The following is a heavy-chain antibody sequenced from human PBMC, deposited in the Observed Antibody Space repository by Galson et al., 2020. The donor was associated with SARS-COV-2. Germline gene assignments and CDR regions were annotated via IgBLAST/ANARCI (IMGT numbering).Heavy chain of an antibody. CDR3: ARLRGGTTVVTPAFDY. D-gene: IGHD4-17*01. V-gene: IGHV5-51*01. CDR1: GYSFTSYW. J-gene: IGHJ4*02. Sequence: GESLKISCKGSGYSFTSYWIGWVRQMPGKGLEWMGIIYPGDSDTRYSPSFQGQVTISADKSISTAYLQWSSLKASDTAMYYCARLRGGTTVVTPAFDYWGQGTLVTVSS. CDR2: IYPGDSDT.